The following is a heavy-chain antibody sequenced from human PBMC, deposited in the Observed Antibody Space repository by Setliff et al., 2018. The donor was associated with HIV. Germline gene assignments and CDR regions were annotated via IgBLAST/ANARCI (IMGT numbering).Heavy chain of an antibody. J-gene: IGHJ4*02. CDR1: GYSISSGYY. CDR2: IYHSGST. D-gene: IGHD5-12*01. Sequence: SETLSLTCAVSGYSISSGYYWGWIRQPPGKGLEWIGSIYHSGSTYYNPSLKSRVTISVHTSKNQFSLKLSSVPAADTAVYYCARMYSGYDWSPAGARTRYFDYWGQGTLVTVSS. V-gene: IGHV4-38-2*01. CDR3: ARMYSGYDWSPAGARTRYFDY.